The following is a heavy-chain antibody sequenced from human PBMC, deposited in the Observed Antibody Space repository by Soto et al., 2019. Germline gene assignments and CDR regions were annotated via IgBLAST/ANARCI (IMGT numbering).Heavy chain of an antibody. CDR3: ARQEVPQWFTKGYYGMDV. CDR2: INHRGNT. V-gene: IGHV4-34*01. Sequence: QVQLQQWGAGLSKHSETLSLTCAVYGGSFSGYYWTWIRQPPGKGLEWIGEINHRGNTNYNPSLKSRVTISVDTSKNQFSLKLTSVTAADTAVYYCARQEVPQWFTKGYYGMDVWDQGTTVTVSS. CDR1: GGSFSGYY. D-gene: IGHD2-8*01. J-gene: IGHJ6*02.